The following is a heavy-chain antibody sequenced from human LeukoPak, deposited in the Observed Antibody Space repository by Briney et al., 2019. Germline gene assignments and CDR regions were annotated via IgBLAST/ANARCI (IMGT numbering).Heavy chain of an antibody. J-gene: IGHJ4*02. Sequence: GASVKVSCTASGYTFTTYFMHWVRQAPGQGLEWMGIINPSAVSTSYAQKFLGRVTMTRDTSTSTVYMELSSLRSEDTAVYYCARGVGTYQTYFDYWGQGTLVTVSS. V-gene: IGHV1-46*01. D-gene: IGHD1-14*01. CDR3: ARGVGTYQTYFDY. CDR1: GYTFTTYF. CDR2: INPSAVST.